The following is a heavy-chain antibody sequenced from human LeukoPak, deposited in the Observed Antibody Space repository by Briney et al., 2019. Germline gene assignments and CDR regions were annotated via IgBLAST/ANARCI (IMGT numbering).Heavy chain of an antibody. D-gene: IGHD4-17*01. V-gene: IGHV3-23*01. CDR1: GFTFSSYA. Sequence: GGSLRLSCAASGFTFSSYAMSWVRQAPGKGPEWVSAISGSGGSTSYADSVKGRFTISRDNSKKTLYLQMKSLRAEDTAVYYCAKDPGGYGDYLDYWGQGTLVTVSS. CDR2: ISGSGGST. CDR3: AKDPGGYGDYLDY. J-gene: IGHJ4*02.